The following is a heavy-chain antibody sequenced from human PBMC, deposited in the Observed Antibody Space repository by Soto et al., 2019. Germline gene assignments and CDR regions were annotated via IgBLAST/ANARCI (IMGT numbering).Heavy chain of an antibody. V-gene: IGHV3-64D*06. Sequence: GGSMRLSCSASGFTFSSYAMHWVRQAPGKVLEYVSAISSNGGSTYYADSVKGRFTVSRDNSKNTLYLQMSSLRAEDTAVYYCVKWGTVTTDYYYGMDVWGQGTTVTVSS. J-gene: IGHJ6*02. CDR1: GFTFSSYA. CDR3: VKWGTVTTDYYYGMDV. D-gene: IGHD4-4*01. CDR2: ISSNGGST.